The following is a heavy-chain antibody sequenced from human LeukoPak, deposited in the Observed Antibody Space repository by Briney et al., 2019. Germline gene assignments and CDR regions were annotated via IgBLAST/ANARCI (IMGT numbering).Heavy chain of an antibody. Sequence: GSLRLSCAASGFTFSSYAMSWVRQAPGKGLEWVSAISGSGGSTYYADSVKGRFTISRDNSKNTLYLQMNSLRAEDTAVYYCAKQGYCSSTSCRRYYYYYYMDVCGKGTTVTVSS. CDR2: ISGSGGST. J-gene: IGHJ6*03. CDR3: AKQGYCSSTSCRRYYYYYYMDV. V-gene: IGHV3-23*01. CDR1: GFTFSSYA. D-gene: IGHD2-2*01.